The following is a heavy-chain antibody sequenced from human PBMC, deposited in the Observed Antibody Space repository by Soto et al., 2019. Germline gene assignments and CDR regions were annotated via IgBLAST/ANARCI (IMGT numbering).Heavy chain of an antibody. D-gene: IGHD6-6*01. CDR1: GYTFTGYY. Sequence: ASVKVSCKASGYTFTGYYIHWVRQAPGQGLEWMAWINPKSGGTNHAQKFQGRVTMTRDTSISTAYMELSSLRSDDTAVYYCASDLYGTSSRTPADWGQGCLVIVSS. CDR2: INPKSGGT. J-gene: IGHJ4*02. V-gene: IGHV1-2*02. CDR3: ASDLYGTSSRTPAD.